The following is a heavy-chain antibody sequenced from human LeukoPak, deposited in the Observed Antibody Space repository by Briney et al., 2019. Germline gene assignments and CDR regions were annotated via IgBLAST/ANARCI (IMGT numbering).Heavy chain of an antibody. D-gene: IGHD6-19*01. J-gene: IGHJ4*02. CDR1: GFTFSNAW. V-gene: IGHV3-15*01. CDR2: IKSKTDGGTT. Sequence: EGSLRLSCAASGFTFSNAWMSWVRQAPGKGLEWVGRIKSKTDGGTTDYAAPVKGRFTISRDDSKNTLYLQMNSLKTEDTAVYYCTTAPGIAVSNDYWGQGTLVTVSS. CDR3: TTAPGIAVSNDY.